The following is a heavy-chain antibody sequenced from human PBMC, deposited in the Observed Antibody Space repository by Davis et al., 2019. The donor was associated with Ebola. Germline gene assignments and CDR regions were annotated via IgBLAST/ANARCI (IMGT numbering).Heavy chain of an antibody. CDR2: ISGSGGST. CDR1: GFTFSSYA. J-gene: IGHJ4*02. D-gene: IGHD1-26*01. V-gene: IGHV3-23*01. CDR3: ARSYSGSRIYDY. Sequence: GESLKISCAASGFTFSSYAMSWVRQAPGKGLEWVSAISGSGGSTYYADSVKGRFTISRDNSKNTLYLQMNSLRAEDTAVYYCARSYSGSRIYDYWGQGTLVTVSS.